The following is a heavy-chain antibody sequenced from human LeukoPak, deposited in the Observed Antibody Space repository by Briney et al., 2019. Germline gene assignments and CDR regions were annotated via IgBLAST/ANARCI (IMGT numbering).Heavy chain of an antibody. Sequence: GASLKISLRGPGCRFTSYWIGWVRRMPGKGMEWMGVIYPGDAKTSYSPSFQSEVTISADRSISTAYLQWSSLKASDTAMYYCARRRSPAKGYCSSTSCFNWFDHWGQGTLVTVSS. D-gene: IGHD2-2*01. CDR3: ARRRSPAKGYCSSTSCFNWFDH. CDR2: IYPGDAKT. V-gene: IGHV5-51*01. J-gene: IGHJ5*02. CDR1: GCRFTSYW.